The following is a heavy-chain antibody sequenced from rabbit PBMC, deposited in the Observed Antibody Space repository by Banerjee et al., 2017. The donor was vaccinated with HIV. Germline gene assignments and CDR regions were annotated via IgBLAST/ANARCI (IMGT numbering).Heavy chain of an antibody. CDR1: GFSFSSSYY. V-gene: IGHV1S45*01. D-gene: IGHD4-1*01. CDR3: AREIGGWGRLNL. Sequence: QEQLEESGGDLVKPGASLTLTCTASGFSFSSSYYMCWVRQAPGKGLEWIACIYTGSSGSTYYASWAKGRFTISKTSSTTVTLQMTSLTAADTATYFCAREIGGWGRLNLWGPGTLVTVS. J-gene: IGHJ4*01. CDR2: IYTGSSGST.